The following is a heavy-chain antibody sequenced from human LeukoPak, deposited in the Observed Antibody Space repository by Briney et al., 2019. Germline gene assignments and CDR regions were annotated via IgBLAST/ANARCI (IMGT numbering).Heavy chain of an antibody. CDR3: AKGSRYDILTGSQYYYSYYMDV. J-gene: IGHJ6*03. CDR1: GFTFSSYA. D-gene: IGHD3-9*01. V-gene: IGHV3-23*01. CDR2: ISGSGDST. Sequence: GGSLRLSFAASGFTFSSYAMSWVRQAPGKGLEWVSAISGSGDSTYYADSVKGRFTISRDKSKNTLYLQMNSLRAEDTAVYYCAKGSRYDILTGSQYYYSYYMDVWGKGTTVIVSS.